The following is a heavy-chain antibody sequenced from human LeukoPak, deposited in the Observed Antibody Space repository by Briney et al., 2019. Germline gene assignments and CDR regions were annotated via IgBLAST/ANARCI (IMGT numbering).Heavy chain of an antibody. J-gene: IGHJ4*02. CDR3: ARVPRGHGGNSGAIDY. Sequence: GGSLRLSCAASGFTVSSNYMNWVRQAPGKGLEWVSVIYSGGSTYYADSVKGRFTISRDNSKNTLYLQMSSLRAEDAAVYYCARVPRGHGGNSGAIDYWGQGTLVTVSS. V-gene: IGHV3-66*01. D-gene: IGHD4-23*01. CDR1: GFTVSSNY. CDR2: IYSGGST.